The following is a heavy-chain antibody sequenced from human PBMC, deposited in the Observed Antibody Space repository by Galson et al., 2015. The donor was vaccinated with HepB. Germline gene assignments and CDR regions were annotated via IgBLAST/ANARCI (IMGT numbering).Heavy chain of an antibody. D-gene: IGHD3-3*01. V-gene: IGHV1-2*04. CDR3: ARDRFTTIDY. J-gene: IGHJ4*02. CDR2: INPNSGGT. Sequence: CKASGYTFTGYYMHWVRQAPGQGLEWMGWINPNSGGTNYAQKFQGWVTMTRDTSISTACMELSRLRSDDTAVYYCARDRFTTIDYWGQGTLVTVSS. CDR1: GYTFTGYY.